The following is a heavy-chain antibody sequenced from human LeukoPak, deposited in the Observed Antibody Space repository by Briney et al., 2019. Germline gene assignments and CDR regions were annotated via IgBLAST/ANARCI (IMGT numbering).Heavy chain of an antibody. Sequence: ASVKVSCKASGYTYTAHYIHWVRQAPGQGLEWMGWIDPNSGGTNYAQKFLGSVTMTGDTSINTAFMELSRLRSDDTAIYYCARGRGTTMVRGVITNYFDLWGRGSLVTVSS. CDR3: ARGRGTTMVRGVITNYFDL. J-gene: IGHJ2*01. CDR1: GYTYTAHY. CDR2: IDPNSGGT. D-gene: IGHD3-10*01. V-gene: IGHV1-2*02.